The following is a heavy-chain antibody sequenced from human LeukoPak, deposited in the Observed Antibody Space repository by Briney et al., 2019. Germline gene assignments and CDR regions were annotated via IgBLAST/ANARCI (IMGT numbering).Heavy chain of an antibody. J-gene: IGHJ4*02. CDR1: GLIFSSYG. V-gene: IGHV3-30*02. Sequence: PGGSLRLSCAASGLIFSSYGMHWVRQAPGKGLEWVAFIRYDGSNKYYADSVKGRFTISRDNSKNTLYLQMNSLRAEDTAVYYCAREGYYDSSGYSDAGIDYWGQGSLVTVSS. CDR2: IRYDGSNK. D-gene: IGHD3-22*01. CDR3: AREGYYDSSGYSDAGIDY.